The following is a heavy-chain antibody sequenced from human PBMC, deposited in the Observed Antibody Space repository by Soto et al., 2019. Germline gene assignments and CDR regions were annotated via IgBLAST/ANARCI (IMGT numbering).Heavy chain of an antibody. CDR3: AKGPRDGRDV. CDR2: VAPNTGVA. J-gene: IGHJ6*02. V-gene: IGHV1-2*02. CDR1: GYTFIGFY. Sequence: QVQLEQSGAEVRKPGASVKVSCKASGYTFIGFYMHWLRQAPGQGLEWVAFVAPNTGVASAAQKWQGRVTMTREKASSTAYMEVSRPRSDDTADYYGAKGPRDGRDVGGQGTTVSVS.